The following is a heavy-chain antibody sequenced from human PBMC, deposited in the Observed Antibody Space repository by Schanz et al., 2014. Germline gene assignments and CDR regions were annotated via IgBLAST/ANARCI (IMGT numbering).Heavy chain of an antibody. V-gene: IGHV3-66*01. Sequence: EVQLVESGGGFVQPGGSLGLSCVVSGFTVSSDHMSWVRLAPGKGLEWVSTIYASGATYYADSVKRRFTISRDISKNTLYLQMNTLRAEDTAVYYCARDRGYCSGGSCLTFDYWGQGTLVTVSS. J-gene: IGHJ4*02. CDR1: GFTVSSDH. D-gene: IGHD2-15*01. CDR2: IYASGAT. CDR3: ARDRGYCSGGSCLTFDY.